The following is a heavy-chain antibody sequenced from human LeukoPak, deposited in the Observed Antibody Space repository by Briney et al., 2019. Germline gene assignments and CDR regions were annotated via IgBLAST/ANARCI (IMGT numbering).Heavy chain of an antibody. J-gene: IGHJ4*02. Sequence: SETLSLTCAVYGGSFSGYYWSWIRQPPGKGLEWIGEINHSGSTNYNPSLKSRVTISVDTSKNQFSLKLSSVTAADTAVYYCARVPSMCTNGVCFNGPFNYWGQGTLVTVSS. V-gene: IGHV4-34*01. CDR3: ARVPSMCTNGVCFNGPFNY. CDR2: INHSGST. D-gene: IGHD2-8*01. CDR1: GGSFSGYY.